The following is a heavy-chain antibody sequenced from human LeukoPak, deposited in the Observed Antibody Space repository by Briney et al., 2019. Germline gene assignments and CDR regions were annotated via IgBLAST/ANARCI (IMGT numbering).Heavy chain of an antibody. CDR3: ASMVVRGVVYYYYGMDV. J-gene: IGHJ6*02. D-gene: IGHD3-10*01. CDR2: INPNSGGT. V-gene: IGHV1-2*02. Sequence: ASVKVSCKASGYTFTGYYMHWVRQAPGQGLEWMGWINPNSGGTNYAQKFQGRVTMTRDTSISTAYMELSRLRSDDTAVYYCASMVVRGVVYYYYGMDVWGQGTLVTVSS. CDR1: GYTFTGYY.